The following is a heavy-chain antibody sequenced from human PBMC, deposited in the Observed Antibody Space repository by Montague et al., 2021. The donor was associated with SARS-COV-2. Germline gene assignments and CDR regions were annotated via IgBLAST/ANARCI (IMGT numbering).Heavy chain of an antibody. V-gene: IGHV6-1*01. J-gene: IGHJ6*02. CDR1: GDSVSSNSAT. D-gene: IGHD1-1*01. CDR2: TYYRSKWYN. CDR3: TSGREGNYNVMDV. Sequence: CAISGDSVSSNSATWNWVRQSPSRGLEWLGRTYYRSKWYNDYAVSVRGRVTINPDTSKNQFSLQLNSGTPEDTAIYYCTSGREGNYNVMDVWGRGTTVTVSS.